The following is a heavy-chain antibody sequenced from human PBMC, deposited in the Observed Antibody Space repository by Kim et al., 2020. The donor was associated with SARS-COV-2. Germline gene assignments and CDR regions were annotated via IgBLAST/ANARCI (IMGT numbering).Heavy chain of an antibody. CDR3: AKFSYDTSGYSPGGAFD. V-gene: IGHV3-23*01. D-gene: IGHD3-22*01. CDR1: GFTFTTYA. CDR2: ISGGGYST. Sequence: GGSLRLSCAASGFTFTTYAMSWVRQAPGKGLEWVSAISGGGYSTYYADSVKGRFTISRDNSKNTLYLQMNSLRAEDAALYYCAKFSYDTSGYSPGGAFD. J-gene: IGHJ3*02.